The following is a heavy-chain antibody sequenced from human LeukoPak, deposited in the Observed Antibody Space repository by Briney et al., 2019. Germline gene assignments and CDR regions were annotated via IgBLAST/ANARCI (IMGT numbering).Heavy chain of an antibody. CDR1: GGSISGSSYY. Sequence: SETLSLTCTVSGGSISGSSYYWGWIRQPPGKGLEWIGSIYYSGSTYYNPSLKSRVTISVDTSKNQFSLRLSSVTAADTAVYYCARNPLLLRAFDIWGQGTMVTVSS. CDR2: IYYSGST. V-gene: IGHV4-39*01. J-gene: IGHJ3*02. CDR3: ARNPLLLRAFDI. D-gene: IGHD2-15*01.